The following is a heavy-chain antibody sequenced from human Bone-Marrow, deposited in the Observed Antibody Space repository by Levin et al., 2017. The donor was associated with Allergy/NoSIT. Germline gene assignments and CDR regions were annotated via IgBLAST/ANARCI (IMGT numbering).Heavy chain of an antibody. CDR2: IYYSGST. D-gene: IGHD3-9*01. J-gene: IGHJ6*02. Sequence: SETLSLTCTVSGGSISSYYWSWIRQPPGKGLEWIGYIYYSGSTNYNPSLKSRVTISVDTSKNQFSLKLSSVTAADTAVYYCARMTGYRAKTYDYYGMDVWGQGTTVTVSS. CDR3: ARMTGYRAKTYDYYGMDV. CDR1: GGSISSYY. V-gene: IGHV4-59*01.